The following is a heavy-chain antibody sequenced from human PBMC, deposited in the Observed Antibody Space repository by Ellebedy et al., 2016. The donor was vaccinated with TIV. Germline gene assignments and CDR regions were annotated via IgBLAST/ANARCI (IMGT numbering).Heavy chain of an antibody. J-gene: IGHJ4*02. D-gene: IGHD3-22*01. V-gene: IGHV3-48*04. CDR2: ISSNGGSI. Sequence: PGGSLRLSCAGSGFTFSSYFMTRVRQAPGTGLEWLSSISSNGGSIYYADSVKGRFTISRDNAKNSLYLQTNSLRAEDTAVYYCTRGDGGGYLWGQGTLVTVSS. CDR1: GFTFSSYF. CDR3: TRGDGGGYL.